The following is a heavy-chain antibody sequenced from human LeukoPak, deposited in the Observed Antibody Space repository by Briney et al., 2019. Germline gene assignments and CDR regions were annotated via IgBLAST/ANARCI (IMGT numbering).Heavy chain of an antibody. CDR1: GGSISSSSYY. CDR3: AREGHLGLSYYFDY. V-gene: IGHV4-39*07. J-gene: IGHJ4*02. Sequence: SETLSLTCTVSGGSISSSSYYWGWIRQPPGKGLEWIGSIYYSGSTYYNPSLKSRVTISVDTSKNQFSLKLSSVTAADTAVYHCAREGHLGLSYYFDYWGQGTLVTVSS. D-gene: IGHD3-16*01. CDR2: IYYSGST.